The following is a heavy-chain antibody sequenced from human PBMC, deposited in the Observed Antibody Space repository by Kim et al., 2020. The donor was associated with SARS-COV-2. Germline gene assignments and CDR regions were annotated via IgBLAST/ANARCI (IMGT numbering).Heavy chain of an antibody. V-gene: IGHV4-34*01. J-gene: IGHJ4*02. CDR1: GGSFSGYW. D-gene: IGHD6-19*01. Sequence: SETPSLTCAVYGGSFSGYWWSWIRQPPGSGLEWIGEINHSGSTNYSPSLKSRVTISVDTSKTQFSLKLSSVTAADTALYYCARIYVAVALDYWGQGTLVTVSS. CDR2: INHSGST. CDR3: ARIYVAVALDY.